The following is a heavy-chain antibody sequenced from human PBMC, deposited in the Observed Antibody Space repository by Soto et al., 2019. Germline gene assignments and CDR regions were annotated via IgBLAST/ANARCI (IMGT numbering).Heavy chain of an antibody. J-gene: IGHJ4*02. V-gene: IGHV5-51*01. Sequence: PGECLKISCQTSGYIFTAYWVACVRQTPGRGLEWMGIICPADSDIRYSLSFQGQVTISADSSISTVYLQWTSLKASDTAMYFCARQDGFGIYYFDYRGQGTPFTLYS. CDR2: ICPADSDI. D-gene: IGHD3-10*01. CDR3: ARQDGFGIYYFDY. CDR1: GYIFTAYW.